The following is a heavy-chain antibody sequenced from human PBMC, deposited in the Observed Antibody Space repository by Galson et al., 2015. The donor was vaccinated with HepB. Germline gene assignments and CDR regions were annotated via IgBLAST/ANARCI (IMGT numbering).Heavy chain of an antibody. Sequence: SLRLSCAASGFTFSSYAMHWVRQAPGKGLEWVAVISYDGSNKYYADSVKGRFTISRDNSKNTLYLQMNSLRAEDTAVYYCAKDLGVGATTDYYYGMDVWGQGTTVTVSS. CDR2: ISYDGSNK. CDR3: AKDLGVGATTDYYYGMDV. CDR1: GFTFSSYA. D-gene: IGHD1-26*01. V-gene: IGHV3-30*04. J-gene: IGHJ6*02.